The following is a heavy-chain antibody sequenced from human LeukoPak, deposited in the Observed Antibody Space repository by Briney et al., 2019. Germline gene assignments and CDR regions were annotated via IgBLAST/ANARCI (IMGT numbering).Heavy chain of an antibody. CDR1: GGSISSYY. Sequence: SETLSLTCTVSGGSISSYYWSWIRQPPGKGLEWIGYIYYSGSTNYNPSLKSRVTISVDTSKNQFSLKLSSVTAADTAVYYCARVRTIFGVVTPDYYFDYWGQGTLVTVSS. CDR2: IYYSGST. V-gene: IGHV4-59*01. J-gene: IGHJ4*02. D-gene: IGHD3-3*01. CDR3: ARVRTIFGVVTPDYYFDY.